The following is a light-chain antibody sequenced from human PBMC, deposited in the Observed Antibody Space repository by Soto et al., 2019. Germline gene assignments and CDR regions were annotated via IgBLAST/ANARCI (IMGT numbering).Light chain of an antibody. Sequence: EIVLTQSPGTLSLSPGERATLSCRASQSVSRSYLAWYQQKPGQAPRLLIYGASSRATGIPTRFSGSGSGTDFTLTISRLEPEDFAVYYCQQYGSSPLLTFGGGTKVEIK. CDR1: QSVSRSY. CDR2: GAS. CDR3: QQYGSSPLLT. V-gene: IGKV3-20*01. J-gene: IGKJ4*01.